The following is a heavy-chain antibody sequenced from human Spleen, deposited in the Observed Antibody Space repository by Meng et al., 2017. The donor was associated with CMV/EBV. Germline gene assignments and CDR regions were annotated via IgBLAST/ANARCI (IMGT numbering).Heavy chain of an antibody. D-gene: IGHD1-26*01. V-gene: IGHV4-61*01. CDR1: GSDSSGSYY. Sequence: GSDSSGSYYWSWIRQPPGKGLEWIGYIYYSGSTNYNPSLKSRVTISVDTSKNQFSLKLSSVTAADTAVYYCAKDTRTTSGSYFPFDPWGQGTLVTVSS. CDR2: IYYSGST. J-gene: IGHJ5*02. CDR3: AKDTRTTSGSYFPFDP.